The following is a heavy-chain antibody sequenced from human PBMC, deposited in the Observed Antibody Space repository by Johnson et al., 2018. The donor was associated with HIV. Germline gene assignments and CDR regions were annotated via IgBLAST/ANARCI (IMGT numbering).Heavy chain of an antibody. D-gene: IGHD2-2*01. Sequence: MLLVESGGGVVQPGRSLRLSCAASGFTFSSYAMHWVRQAPGKGLVWVSRINSDGSGTSHADSVKGRFTISRDNARNTLYLQMNSLRAEDTAVYYCARRSTESDAFDVWGPGTVVIVSS. V-gene: IGHV3-74*02. CDR3: ARRSTESDAFDV. CDR1: GFTFSSYA. CDR2: INSDGSGT. J-gene: IGHJ3*01.